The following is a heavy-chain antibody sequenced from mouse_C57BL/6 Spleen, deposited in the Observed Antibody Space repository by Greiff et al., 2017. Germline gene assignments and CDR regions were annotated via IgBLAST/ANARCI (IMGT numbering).Heavy chain of an antibody. D-gene: IGHD1-1*02. Sequence: QVQLKQPGAELVRPGSSVKLSCKASGYTFTSYWMHWVKQRPLQGLEWIGIIDPSDSETHYNQKFKDKATVTVDKSSSTAYMQLSSLTSEDSAVYYCARGRWSSAEWYFDVWGTGTTVTVSS. V-gene: IGHV1-52*01. J-gene: IGHJ1*03. CDR3: ARGRWSSAEWYFDV. CDR2: IDPSDSET. CDR1: GYTFTSYW.